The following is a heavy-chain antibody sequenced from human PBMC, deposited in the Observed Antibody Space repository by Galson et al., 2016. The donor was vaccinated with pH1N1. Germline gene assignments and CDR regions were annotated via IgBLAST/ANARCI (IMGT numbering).Heavy chain of an antibody. CDR2: IDPSSGST. CDR1: GYTLSRYY. CDR3: ARRYYFDY. Sequence: SVKVSCKASGYTLSRYYMHWLRQAPGQGLEWMGIIDPSSGSTTYALKFQGRVTMTHDTATNTVYMELSSLRSDDTAVYYCARRYYFDYWGQGTLVAVSS. V-gene: IGHV1-46*03. J-gene: IGHJ4*02.